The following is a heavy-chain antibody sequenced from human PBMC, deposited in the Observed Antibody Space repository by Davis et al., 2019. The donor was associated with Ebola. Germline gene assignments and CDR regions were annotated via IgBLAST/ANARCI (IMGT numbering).Heavy chain of an antibody. Sequence: ASVKVSCKASGYTFTGYYMHWVRQAPGQGLEWMGWINPNSGGTNYAQNLQGRITMTTDTSTSTVYIELRSLRSDDTAVYYCARVQTGYYVDSSYSPSWFAPWGQGTLVSVSS. D-gene: IGHD3-22*01. CDR2: INPNSGGT. J-gene: IGHJ5*02. CDR1: GYTFTGYY. CDR3: ARVQTGYYVDSSYSPSWFAP. V-gene: IGHV1-2*02.